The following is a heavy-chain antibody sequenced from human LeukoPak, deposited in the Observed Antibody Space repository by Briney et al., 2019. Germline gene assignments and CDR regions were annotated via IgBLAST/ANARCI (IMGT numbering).Heavy chain of an antibody. D-gene: IGHD6-13*01. CDR1: GYTLTELS. Sequence: RASVKVSCKVSGYTLTELSMHWVRQAPGKGLEWMGGFDPEDGETIYAQKFQGRVTMTEDTSTDTAYMELSSLRSEDTAVYYCATLGLHSSSWYDGMDVWGQGTTVTVSS. CDR3: ATLGLHSSSWYDGMDV. CDR2: FDPEDGET. V-gene: IGHV1-24*01. J-gene: IGHJ6*02.